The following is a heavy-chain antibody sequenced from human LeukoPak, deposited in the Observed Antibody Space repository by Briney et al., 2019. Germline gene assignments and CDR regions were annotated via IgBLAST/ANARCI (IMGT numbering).Heavy chain of an antibody. D-gene: IGHD5-18*01. V-gene: IGHV3-23*01. J-gene: IGHJ4*02. CDR2: ISGSGGST. Sequence: GSLRLSCAASGFTFSSYGMSWVRQAPGKGLEWVSAISGSGGSTYYADSVKGRFTISRDNSKNTLYLQMNSLRAEDTAVYYCAKDPNAVDTAMVLDFDYWGQGTLVTVSS. CDR1: GFTFSSYG. CDR3: AKDPNAVDTAMVLDFDY.